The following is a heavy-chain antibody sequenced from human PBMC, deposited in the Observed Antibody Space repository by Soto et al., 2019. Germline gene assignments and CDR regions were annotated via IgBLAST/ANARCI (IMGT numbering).Heavy chain of an antibody. V-gene: IGHV3-23*01. CDR2: ISGSGGST. J-gene: IGHJ4*02. CDR3: ARDNWTLMAYYFDH. D-gene: IGHD1-20*01. CDR1: GFTFSSYA. Sequence: PGGSLRLSCAASGFTFSSYAMTWVRQAPWRGLEWVATISGSGGSTYYADSVKGRLTIPRDNSKNTLYLQMNSLRAEDTAVYYCARDNWTLMAYYFDHWGQGTLVTVSS.